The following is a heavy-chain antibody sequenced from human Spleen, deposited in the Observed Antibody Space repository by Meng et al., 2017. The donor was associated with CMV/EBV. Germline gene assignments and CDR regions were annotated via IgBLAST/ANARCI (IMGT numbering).Heavy chain of an antibody. CDR2: IYYSGST. CDR1: GGSISSSSYY. Sequence: QVQLPHWGAGLLKPSETLSLTCTVSGGSISSSSYYWGWIRQPPGKGLEWIGSIYYSGSTYYNPSLKSRVTISVDTSKNQFSLKLSSVTAADTAVYYCARAGAYYYDSSGYYYPFDYWGQGTLVTVSS. CDR3: ARAGAYYYDSSGYYYPFDY. V-gene: IGHV4-39*07. D-gene: IGHD3-22*01. J-gene: IGHJ4*02.